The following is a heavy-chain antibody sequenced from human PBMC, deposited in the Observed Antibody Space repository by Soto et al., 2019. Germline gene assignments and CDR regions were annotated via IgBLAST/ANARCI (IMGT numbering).Heavy chain of an antibody. CDR3: ARVGDYDILTGYYAPPDY. CDR2: ISAYNGNT. J-gene: IGHJ4*02. V-gene: IGHV1-18*01. D-gene: IGHD3-9*01. CDR1: GYTFTSYG. Sequence: ASVKVSCKASGYTFTSYGISWVRQAPGQGLEWMGWISAYNGNTNYAQKLQGRVTMTTDTSTSTAYMELRSLRSDDTAVYYCARVGDYDILTGYYAPPDYWGQGTLVTVS.